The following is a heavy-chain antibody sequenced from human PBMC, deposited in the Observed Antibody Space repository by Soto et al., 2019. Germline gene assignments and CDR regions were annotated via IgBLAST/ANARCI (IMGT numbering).Heavy chain of an antibody. J-gene: IGHJ4*02. CDR1: GFTFSSYA. D-gene: IGHD6-13*01. Sequence: GGSLRLSCAASGFTFSSYAMSWVRQAPGKGLEWVSAISGSGGSTYYADSVKGRFTISRDNSKNTLYLQMNSLRAEDTAVYYCAKDLRSSSWYSVDYWGQGTLVTVSS. CDR2: ISGSGGST. V-gene: IGHV3-23*01. CDR3: AKDLRSSSWYSVDY.